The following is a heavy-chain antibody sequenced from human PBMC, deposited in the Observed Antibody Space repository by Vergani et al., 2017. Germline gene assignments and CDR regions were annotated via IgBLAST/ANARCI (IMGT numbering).Heavy chain of an antibody. V-gene: IGHV3-9*01. CDR2: ISWNGGSV. D-gene: IGHD6-6*01. J-gene: IGHJ1*01. CDR3: AKESYSSSSFQD. CDR1: GFTFDNYA. Sequence: EVQLVESGGGLVQPGRSLRLSCAASGFTFDNYAIHWVRQAPGKGRGWVSGISWNGGSVGYADSVKGRFTISRDNAKNSLFLQMNSLRAEDTALYYCAKESYSSSSFQDWVQGTLVAVSS.